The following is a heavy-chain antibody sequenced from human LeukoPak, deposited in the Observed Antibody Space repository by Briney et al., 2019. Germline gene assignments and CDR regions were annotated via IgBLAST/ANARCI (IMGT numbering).Heavy chain of an antibody. CDR2: ISSSSSYI. V-gene: IGHV3-21*01. Sequence: GGSLRLSCAASGFTFSSYSMNWVRQAPGKGLEWVSSISSSSSYIYYADSVKGRFTISRDNAKNSLYLQMNSLRAEDTAVYYCARGGTWIQLCDYWGQGTLVTVSS. CDR3: ARGGTWIQLCDY. J-gene: IGHJ4*02. CDR1: GFTFSSYS. D-gene: IGHD5-18*01.